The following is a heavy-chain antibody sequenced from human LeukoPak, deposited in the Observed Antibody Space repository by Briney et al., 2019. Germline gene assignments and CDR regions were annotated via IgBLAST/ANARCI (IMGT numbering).Heavy chain of an antibody. V-gene: IGHV3-7*05. J-gene: IGHJ4*02. CDR2: IKQDGNEN. CDR3: ATIKVRANNYDTDGFEY. CDR1: GFTLSSFW. Sequence: GGSLRLSCAASGFTLSSFWMSWVRQAPGKGLEWVANIKQDGNENYYADSVKGRFTISRDNAKNSLYLQMNSLRAEDTAVYYCATIKVRANNYDTDGFEYWGQGTLVTVSS. D-gene: IGHD3-10*01.